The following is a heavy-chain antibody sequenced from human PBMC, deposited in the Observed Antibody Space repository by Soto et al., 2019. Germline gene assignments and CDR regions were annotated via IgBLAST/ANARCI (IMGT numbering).Heavy chain of an antibody. CDR1: GFSFSSYF. V-gene: IGHV3-74*01. CDR3: ARENWYSLDV. Sequence: EVQLVESGGGSVQPGGSLRLSCAASGFSFSSYFMAWVRQAPGEGLVSVSHVPGDGSRASYADSVRGRFTISRANAKNTLYLQMDSLRDEDTAIYYCARENWYSLDVWGQGTTVTVSS. D-gene: IGHD1-26*01. CDR2: VPGDGSRA. J-gene: IGHJ6*02.